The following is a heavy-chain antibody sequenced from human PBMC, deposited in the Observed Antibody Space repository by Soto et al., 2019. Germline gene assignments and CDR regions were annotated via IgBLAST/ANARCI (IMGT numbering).Heavy chain of an antibody. V-gene: IGHV3-30*18. J-gene: IGHJ6*02. Sequence: PGGSLRLSCAASGFTFSSYAIHWVRQAPGKGLEWVAVVSYDGSFKYYADSVKGRFTISRDNSKNTLYLQMNSLRPEDTALYYCAKDSDQLLFDYYYYGMDVWGQGTTVTVSS. D-gene: IGHD2-2*01. CDR2: VSYDGSFK. CDR3: AKDSDQLLFDYYYYGMDV. CDR1: GFTFSSYA.